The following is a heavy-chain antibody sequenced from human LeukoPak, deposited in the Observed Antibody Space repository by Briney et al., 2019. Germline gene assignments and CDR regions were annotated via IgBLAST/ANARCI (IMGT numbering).Heavy chain of an antibody. D-gene: IGHD3-3*01. J-gene: IGHJ4*02. CDR2: IYYSGNT. V-gene: IGHV4-39*07. Sequence: SETLSLTCTVSGGSISSSNYYWGWIRQPPGKGLEWIGSIYYSGNTYYNPSLKSRVTISVDTSKNQFSLKLSSVTAADTAVYYCARGTYYDFWSGYHRAMGYFDYWGQGTLVTVSS. CDR1: GGSISSSNYY. CDR3: ARGTYYDFWSGYHRAMGYFDY.